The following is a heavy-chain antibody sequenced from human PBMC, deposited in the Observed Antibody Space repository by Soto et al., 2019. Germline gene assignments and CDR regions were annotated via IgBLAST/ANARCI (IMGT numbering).Heavy chain of an antibody. CDR1: GFTFSSYA. V-gene: IGHV3-23*01. CDR3: AKDMRPYYYGSGSYYKPVPNPHYYGMDV. D-gene: IGHD3-10*01. CDR2: ISGSGGST. J-gene: IGHJ6*02. Sequence: GGSLRLSCAASGFTFSSYAMSWVRQAPGKGLEWVSAISGSGGSTYYADSVKGRFTISRDNSKNTLYLQMNSLRAEDTAVYYCAKDMRPYYYGSGSYYKPVPNPHYYGMDVWGQGTTVTVSS.